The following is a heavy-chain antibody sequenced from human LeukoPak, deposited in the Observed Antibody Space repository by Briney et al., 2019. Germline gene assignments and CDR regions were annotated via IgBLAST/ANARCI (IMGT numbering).Heavy chain of an antibody. CDR1: GFTVSSNY. V-gene: IGHV3-21*01. Sequence: GGSLRLSCAASGFTVSSNYMSWVRQAPGKGLEWVSFITGSSNYIYYADSVKGRFTTSRDNAKNSLYLQMNSLRVEDTAVYYCARDRVSGSGSIDYWGQGTLVTVSS. CDR2: ITGSSNYI. D-gene: IGHD3-10*01. CDR3: ARDRVSGSGSIDY. J-gene: IGHJ4*02.